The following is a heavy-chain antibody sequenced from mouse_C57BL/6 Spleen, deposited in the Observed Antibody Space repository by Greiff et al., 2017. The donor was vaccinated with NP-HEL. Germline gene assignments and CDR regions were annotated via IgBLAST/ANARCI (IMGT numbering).Heavy chain of an antibody. D-gene: IGHD2-1*01. V-gene: IGHV1-80*01. CDR1: GYAFSSYW. Sequence: QVHVKQSGAELVKPGASVKISCKASGYAFSSYWMNWVKQRPGKGLEWIGQIYPGDGDTNYNGKFKGKATLTADKSSSTAYMQLSSLTSEDSAVYFCARSDGNYPLDYWGQGTTLTVSS. J-gene: IGHJ2*01. CDR2: IYPGDGDT. CDR3: ARSDGNYPLDY.